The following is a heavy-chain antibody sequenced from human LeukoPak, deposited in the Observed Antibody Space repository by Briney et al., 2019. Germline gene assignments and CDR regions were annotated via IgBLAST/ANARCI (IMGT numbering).Heavy chain of an antibody. D-gene: IGHD5-24*01. Sequence: GGSLRLSRAASGFTFSSYAVHWVRQAPGKGLEWVALISYDGSNKYYADSVKGRFTISRDNSKNTLYLQMNSLRPEDTAVYYCARQNGRDGYNYFDYWGQGTLVTVSS. CDR2: ISYDGSNK. J-gene: IGHJ4*02. V-gene: IGHV3-30*04. CDR3: ARQNGRDGYNYFDY. CDR1: GFTFSSYA.